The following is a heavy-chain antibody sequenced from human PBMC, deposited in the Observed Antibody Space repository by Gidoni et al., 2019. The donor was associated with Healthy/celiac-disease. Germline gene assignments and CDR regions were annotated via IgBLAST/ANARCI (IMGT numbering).Heavy chain of an antibody. D-gene: IGHD6-13*01. V-gene: IGHV3-30-3*01. J-gene: IGHJ2*01. Sequence: QAQLVESGGGVVQPGRSLILPCAASGFTLSCYAMHWVRQAPGKGLEWVAVISYDGGNKYYAESVKGRFTISRDNSKNTLYLQMNSLRAEDTAVYYCARVNNRTPTVIAAAGTQRGHFDLWGRGTLVTVSS. CDR1: GFTLSCYA. CDR2: ISYDGGNK. CDR3: ARVNNRTPTVIAAAGTQRGHFDL.